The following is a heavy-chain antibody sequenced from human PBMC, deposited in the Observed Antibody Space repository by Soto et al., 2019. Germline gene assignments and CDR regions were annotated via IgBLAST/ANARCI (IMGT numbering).Heavy chain of an antibody. V-gene: IGHV3-23*01. Sequence: LRLSCAASGFTFSSYAMSWVRQAPGKGLEWVSAISGSGGSTYYADSVKGRFTISRDNSKNTLYLQMNSLRAEDTAVYYCAKARGHGDAFDIWGQGTMVTVSS. CDR1: GFTFSSYA. CDR2: ISGSGGST. J-gene: IGHJ3*02. CDR3: AKARGHGDAFDI.